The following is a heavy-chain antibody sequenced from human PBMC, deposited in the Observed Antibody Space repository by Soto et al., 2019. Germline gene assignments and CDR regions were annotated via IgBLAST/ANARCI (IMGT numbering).Heavy chain of an antibody. J-gene: IGHJ3*02. CDR3: ARHQHRAAFDI. V-gene: IGHV4-59*08. D-gene: IGHD6-13*01. CDR2: IYYSGST. Sequence: SETLSLTCTVSGGSISSYYWSWIRQPPGKGLEWIGYIYYSGSTNYNPSLKSRVTISVDTSKNQFSLKLSSVTAADTAVYYCARHQHRAAFDIWGQGTMVTVSS. CDR1: GGSISSYY.